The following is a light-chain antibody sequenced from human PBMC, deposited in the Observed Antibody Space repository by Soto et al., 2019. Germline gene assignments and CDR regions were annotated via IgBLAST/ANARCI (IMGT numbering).Light chain of an antibody. V-gene: IGKV3-20*01. Sequence: EIVLTQSPGTLSLSPGERATLSCRASQSVSSSYLAWYQQKPGQAPRLLIYDASRATGIPDRFSGSGSGTGFTLTITRLEPEDFAVYDCQHYGTSALFGPGTKGDI. CDR1: QSVSSSY. CDR3: QHYGTSAL. CDR2: DAS. J-gene: IGKJ3*01.